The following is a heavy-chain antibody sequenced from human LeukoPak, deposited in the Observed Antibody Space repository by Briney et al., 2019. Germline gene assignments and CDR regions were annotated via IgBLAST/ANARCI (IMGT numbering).Heavy chain of an antibody. D-gene: IGHD3-22*01. CDR3: TTEIVVVLDDAFDI. Sequence: GGSLRLSCAASGFTFSSAWMSWVRQAPGKGLEWVGRIKSKTDGGTTDYAAPVKGRFTISRDDSKNTLYLQMNGLKTEDTAVYYCTTEIVVVLDDAFDIWGQGTMVTVSS. V-gene: IGHV3-15*01. CDR1: GFTFSSAW. CDR2: IKSKTDGGTT. J-gene: IGHJ3*02.